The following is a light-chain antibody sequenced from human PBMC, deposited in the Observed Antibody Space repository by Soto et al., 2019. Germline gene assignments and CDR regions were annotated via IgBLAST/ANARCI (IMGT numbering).Light chain of an antibody. J-gene: IGLJ1*01. CDR3: CSYAGSGTFYV. Sequence: QSALTQPASVSGSPGQAITISCTGTSSDVEIYNLVSWYQLYPGKAPKLMIYEASKRPSGVSNRFSGSKSVNTASLTISGLQAEDEAEYYCCSYAGSGTFYVFGTGTKLTVL. CDR2: EAS. V-gene: IGLV2-23*01. CDR1: SSDVEIYNL.